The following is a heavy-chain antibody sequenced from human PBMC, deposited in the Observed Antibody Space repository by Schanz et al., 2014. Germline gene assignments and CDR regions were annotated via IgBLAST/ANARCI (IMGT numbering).Heavy chain of an antibody. V-gene: IGHV3-11*01. Sequence: QVQLVDSGGGLVKPGGSLRLSCAASGFTFSDYYMTWIRQAPGKGLEWVSDISDSGDSTHYADSVKGRFTISRDNAKNSLFLQVNNLSAEDTAVYYCAKVAPAATYLDSWGLGTLVTVSS. D-gene: IGHD2-2*01. J-gene: IGHJ4*02. CDR1: GFTFSDYY. CDR2: ISDSGDST. CDR3: AKVAPAATYLDS.